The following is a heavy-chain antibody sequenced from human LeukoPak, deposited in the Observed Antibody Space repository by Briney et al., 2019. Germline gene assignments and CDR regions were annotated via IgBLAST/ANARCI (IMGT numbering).Heavy chain of an antibody. CDR3: ARARRDY. CDR2: IKQDGSEK. J-gene: IGHJ4*02. CDR1: GFIINTCW. Sequence: GGSLRLCCASSGFIINTCWMCGGRQAPGKGLEWVANIKQDGSEKSYVESVKGRFTISRDHDQNTLYLQTNSVSGDDTAVYFWARARRDYWGQGTLVTVSS. V-gene: IGHV3-7*01.